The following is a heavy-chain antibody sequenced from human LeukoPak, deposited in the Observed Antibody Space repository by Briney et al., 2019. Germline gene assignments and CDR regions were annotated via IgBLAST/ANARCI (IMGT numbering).Heavy chain of an antibody. D-gene: IGHD2-2*01. J-gene: IGHJ6*02. V-gene: IGHV3-21*01. Sequence: GGSLRLSCAASGFTFSSYSMNWVRQAPGKGLEWVSSISSSSSYIYYADSVKGRFTISRDNAKNSLYLQMNSLRAEDTAVYYCARDRCSSTSCSLYYYYYGMDVWGRGTTVTVSS. CDR3: ARDRCSSTSCSLYYYYYGMDV. CDR1: GFTFSSYS. CDR2: ISSSSSYI.